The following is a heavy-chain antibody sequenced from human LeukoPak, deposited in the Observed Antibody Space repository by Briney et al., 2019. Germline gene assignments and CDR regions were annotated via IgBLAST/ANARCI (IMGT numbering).Heavy chain of an antibody. D-gene: IGHD6-19*01. Sequence: GGSLRLSCAASGFTFSSYGMHWVRQAPGKGVEWVAVISYDGSNKYYADSVKGRFTISRDNSKNTLYLQMNSLRAEDTAVYYCAKDPELYSSGRLDYWGQGTLVTVSS. V-gene: IGHV3-30*18. CDR1: GFTFSSYG. J-gene: IGHJ4*02. CDR3: AKDPELYSSGRLDY. CDR2: ISYDGSNK.